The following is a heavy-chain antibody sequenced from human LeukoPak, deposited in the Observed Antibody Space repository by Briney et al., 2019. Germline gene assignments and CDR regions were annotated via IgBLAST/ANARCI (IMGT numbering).Heavy chain of an antibody. D-gene: IGHD2-2*01. CDR1: GYTFTGYY. Sequence: ASVKVSCKASGYTFTGYYMHWVRQAPGQGLEWMGWINPNSGGTNYAQKFRGRVTMTRDTSISTAYMELSRLRSDDTALYYCARRDVVVRAATDYWGQGTLVTVSS. V-gene: IGHV1-2*02. CDR2: INPNSGGT. J-gene: IGHJ4*02. CDR3: ARRDVVVRAATDY.